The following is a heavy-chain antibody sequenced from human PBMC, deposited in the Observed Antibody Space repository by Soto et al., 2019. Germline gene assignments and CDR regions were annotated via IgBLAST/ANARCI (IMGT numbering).Heavy chain of an antibody. D-gene: IGHD1-7*01. J-gene: IGHJ5*02. Sequence: ASVKVSCRASGYTFTSYAMHWVRQAPGQRLEWMGWINAGNGNTKYSQKFQGRVTITRDTSASTAYMELSSLRSEDTAVYYCARGTGTTGGWFDPWGQGTLVTVSS. CDR1: GYTFTSYA. CDR2: INAGNGNT. V-gene: IGHV1-3*01. CDR3: ARGTGTTGGWFDP.